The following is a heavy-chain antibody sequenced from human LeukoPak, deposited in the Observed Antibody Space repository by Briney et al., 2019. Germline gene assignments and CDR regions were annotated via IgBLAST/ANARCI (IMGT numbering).Heavy chain of an antibody. J-gene: IGHJ4*02. CDR1: GGSFSGYY. Sequence: PSETLSLTCAVYGGSFSGYYWSWIRQPPGKGLEWIGEINHSGSTNYNPSLKSRVTISVDTSKNQFSLKLSSVTAADTAVYYCARGQKYRSGYTVTELGSGYFDYWGQGTLVTVS. D-gene: IGHD3-22*01. CDR3: ARGQKYRSGYTVTELGSGYFDY. CDR2: INHSGST. V-gene: IGHV4-34*01.